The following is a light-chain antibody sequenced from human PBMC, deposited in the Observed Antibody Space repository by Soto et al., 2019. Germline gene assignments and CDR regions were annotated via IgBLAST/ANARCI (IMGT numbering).Light chain of an antibody. Sequence: EIVLTQSPGTLSLSPGERATLSCRASQSVSSSYLAWYQQKPGQAPRLLICGASSRATGIPDRFSGSGSGPDFPLTISRLEPEDFAVYYCPQYGSSPRTFGQGTKVEL. V-gene: IGKV3-20*01. J-gene: IGKJ1*01. CDR3: PQYGSSPRT. CDR2: GAS. CDR1: QSVSSSY.